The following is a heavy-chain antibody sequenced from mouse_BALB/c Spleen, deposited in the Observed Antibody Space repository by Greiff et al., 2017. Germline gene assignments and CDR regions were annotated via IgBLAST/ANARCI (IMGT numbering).Heavy chain of an antibody. V-gene: IGHV5-6-3*01. J-gene: IGHJ1*01. CDR3: AREIITTVVAHWYFDV. D-gene: IGHD1-1*01. Sequence: EVNVVESGGGLVQPGGSLKLSCAASGFTFSSYGMSWVRQTPDKRLELVATINSNGGSTYYPDSVKGRFTISRDNAKNTLYLQMSSLKSEDTAMYYCAREIITTVVAHWYFDVWGAGTTVTVSS. CDR1: GFTFSSYG. CDR2: INSNGGST.